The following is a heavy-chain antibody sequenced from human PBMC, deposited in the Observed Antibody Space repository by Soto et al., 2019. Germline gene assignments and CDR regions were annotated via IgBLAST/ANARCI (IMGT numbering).Heavy chain of an antibody. D-gene: IGHD3-3*01. J-gene: IGHJ6*02. V-gene: IGHV4-34*01. CDR2: INHSGST. CDR3: ARESGYDFWSGFTGGMDV. Sequence: PSETLSLTCAVYGGSFSGYYWSWIRQPPGKGLEWIGEINHSGSTNYNPSLKSRVTISVDTSKNQFSLKLSSVTAADTAVYYCARESGYDFWSGFTGGMDVWGQGTTVTVSS. CDR1: GGSFSGYY.